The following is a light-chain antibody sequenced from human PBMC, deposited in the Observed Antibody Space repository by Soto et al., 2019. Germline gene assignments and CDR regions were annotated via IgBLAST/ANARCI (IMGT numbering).Light chain of an antibody. Sequence: QSVLTQPPSASGTSGQRVTISCSGSSSNIGSNTVNWYQQLPGTAPKLLIYSDNQRPSGVPDRFSGSKSGTSASLAISGLQSEDEAAYYCAAWDDSLNAVVFGGGTKLTVL. J-gene: IGLJ2*01. CDR2: SDN. CDR1: SSNIGSNT. V-gene: IGLV1-44*01. CDR3: AAWDDSLNAVV.